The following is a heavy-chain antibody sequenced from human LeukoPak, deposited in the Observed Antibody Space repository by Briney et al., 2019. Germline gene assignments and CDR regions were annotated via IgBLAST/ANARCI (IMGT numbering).Heavy chain of an antibody. CDR2: ISGSGGST. V-gene: IGHV3-23*01. D-gene: IGHD6-13*01. CDR1: GFTFSSYA. J-gene: IGHJ6*02. Sequence: PGRSLRLSCAASGFTFSSYAMSWVRQAPGKGLEWVSAISGSGGSTYYADSVKGRFTISRDNSKNTLYLQMNSLRAEDTAVYYCAKSGQQTVSYYYYGMDVWGQGTTVTVSS. CDR3: AKSGQQTVSYYYYGMDV.